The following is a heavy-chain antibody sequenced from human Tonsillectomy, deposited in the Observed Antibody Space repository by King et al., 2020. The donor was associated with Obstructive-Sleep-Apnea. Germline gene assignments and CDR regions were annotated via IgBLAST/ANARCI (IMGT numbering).Heavy chain of an antibody. V-gene: IGHV3-48*04. CDR1: GFTFSSYS. D-gene: IGHD3-10*01. CDR3: AREPSVWFGEKELID. Sequence: VQLVESGGGLVQPGGSLRLSCAASGFTFSSYSMNWVRQAPGKGLEWVSYISSSSTTIHYADFVKGRFTISRDNAKNSLYLQMNSLRAEDTAVYYCAREPSVWFGEKELIDWGQGTLVTVSS. CDR2: ISSSSTTI. J-gene: IGHJ4*02.